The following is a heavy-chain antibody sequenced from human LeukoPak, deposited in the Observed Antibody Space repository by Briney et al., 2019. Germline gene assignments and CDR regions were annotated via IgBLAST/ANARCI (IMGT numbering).Heavy chain of an antibody. J-gene: IGHJ6*03. CDR2: IYTGGVT. Sequence: SQTLSLTCTVSGGSITSGTYFWTWVRQSAGDGLEWIGRIYTGGVTNYNPSLKSRLSISLDTSKNQFSLKLTSLTAADTAIYYCARATAWNYHFYMDVWGEGTTVSVSS. CDR1: GGSITSGTYF. CDR3: ARATAWNYHFYMDV. V-gene: IGHV4-61*02. D-gene: IGHD1-1*01.